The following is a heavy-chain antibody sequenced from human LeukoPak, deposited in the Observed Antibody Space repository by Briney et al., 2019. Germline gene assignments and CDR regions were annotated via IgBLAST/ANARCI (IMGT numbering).Heavy chain of an antibody. Sequence: GGSLRLSCAASGFTFSDYYMSWIRQAPGKGLEWVSYISSSGSTIYYADSVKGRFTISRDNAKNSLYLQMNSRRAEDTAVYYCARNVVYYYMDVWGKGTTVTVSS. CDR2: ISSSGSTI. CDR3: ARNVVYYYMDV. V-gene: IGHV3-11*01. D-gene: IGHD2-21*01. J-gene: IGHJ6*03. CDR1: GFTFSDYY.